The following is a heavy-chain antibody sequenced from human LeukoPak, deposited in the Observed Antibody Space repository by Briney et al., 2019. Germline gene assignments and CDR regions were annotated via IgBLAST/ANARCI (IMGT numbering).Heavy chain of an antibody. CDR3: ARGQWLVSGMDV. J-gene: IGHJ6*02. CDR2: INPNSGGT. V-gene: IGHV1-2*06. CDR1: GYTFTDYY. D-gene: IGHD6-19*01. Sequence: ASVKVSCTASGYTFTDYYMHWVRQAPGQGLDWMGRINPNSGGTSYAQKFQGRVTMTRDTSTSTVYMELSSLRSEDTAVYYCARGQWLVSGMDVWGQGTTVTVSS.